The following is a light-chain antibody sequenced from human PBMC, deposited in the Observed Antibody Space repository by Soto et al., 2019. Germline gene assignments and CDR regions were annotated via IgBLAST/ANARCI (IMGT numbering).Light chain of an antibody. CDR2: EVS. Sequence: QSVLTQPASVSGSPGQSITISCTGTSSDVGGYNYVSWYQQHPGEAPKLMIYEVSNRPSGVSNRFSGSKSGNTAYLTISGLQAEDEADSYCSSYTSSSTYDFGTGTKVTVL. V-gene: IGLV2-14*01. J-gene: IGLJ1*01. CDR3: SSYTSSSTYD. CDR1: SSDVGGYNY.